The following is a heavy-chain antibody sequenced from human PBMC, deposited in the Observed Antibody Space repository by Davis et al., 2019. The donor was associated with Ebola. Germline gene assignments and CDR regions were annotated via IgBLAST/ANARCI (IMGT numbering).Heavy chain of an antibody. CDR3: ARTPLNWNPTRFDP. CDR1: GGTFSNYA. Sequence: SVKVSCKASGGTFSNYAISWVRQAPGQGLEWMGGIIPLFGTTYYAQKFQGRVTINADESTSTAYMELSSLRSEDTAVYYCARTPLNWNPTRFDPWGQGTLVTVSS. CDR2: IIPLFGTT. V-gene: IGHV1-69*13. J-gene: IGHJ5*02. D-gene: IGHD1-20*01.